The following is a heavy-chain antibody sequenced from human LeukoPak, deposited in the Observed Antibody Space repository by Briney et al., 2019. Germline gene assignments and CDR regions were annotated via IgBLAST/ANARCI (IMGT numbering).Heavy chain of an antibody. CDR1: GGSISSGGYY. CDR2: IYHSGST. Sequence: PSETLSLTCTVSGGSISSGGYYWSWIRQPPGKGLEWIGYIYHSGSTYYNPSLKSRVTISVDRSKNQFSLKLSSVTAADTAVYYCARDLDSSSWQEAFDIWGQGTMVTVSS. CDR3: ARDLDSSSWQEAFDI. V-gene: IGHV4-30-2*01. D-gene: IGHD6-13*01. J-gene: IGHJ3*02.